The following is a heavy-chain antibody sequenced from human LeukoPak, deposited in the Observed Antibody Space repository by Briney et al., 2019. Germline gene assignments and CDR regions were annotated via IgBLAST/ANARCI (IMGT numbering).Heavy chain of an antibody. CDR2: TFNTGNT. J-gene: IGHJ4*02. CDR1: GGSINSHY. D-gene: IGHD3-10*01. CDR3: ASRPADTTWYGVFDY. Sequence: SETLSLTCSVSGGSINSHYWSWIRQPPGKRLEWIGYTFNTGNTNYNPSLASRVTMSVDTSRAQFFLRLSPVTAADTATYYCASRPADTTWYGVFDYWSQGTLVTVSS. V-gene: IGHV4-59*11.